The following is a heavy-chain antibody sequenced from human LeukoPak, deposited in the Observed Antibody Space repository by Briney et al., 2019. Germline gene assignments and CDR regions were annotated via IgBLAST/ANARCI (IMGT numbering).Heavy chain of an antibody. CDR3: ARDSGAIFGVVTPYYFDY. CDR2: IYYSGST. V-gene: IGHV4-59*01. J-gene: IGHJ4*02. Sequence: SETLSLTCTVSGGSISSYYWSWIRQPPGKGLEWIGYIYYSGSTNYNPSLKSRVTISVDTSKNQFSLKLSSVTAADTAVYYCARDSGAIFGVVTPYYFDYWGQGTLVTVSS. D-gene: IGHD3-3*01. CDR1: GGSISSYY.